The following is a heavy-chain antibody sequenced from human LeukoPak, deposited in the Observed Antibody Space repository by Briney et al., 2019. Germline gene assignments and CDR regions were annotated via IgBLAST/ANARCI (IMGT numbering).Heavy chain of an antibody. Sequence: GSLRLSCAASGFTFSSYDMHWVRQATGKGLEWVSAIGTAGDTYYPGSVKGRFTISRENAKNSLYLQMNSLRAGDTAVYYCARAQGSYGPYYYYYMDVWGKGTTVTISS. D-gene: IGHD5-18*01. CDR3: ARAQGSYGPYYYYYMDV. V-gene: IGHV3-13*01. CDR2: IGTAGDT. J-gene: IGHJ6*03. CDR1: GFTFSSYD.